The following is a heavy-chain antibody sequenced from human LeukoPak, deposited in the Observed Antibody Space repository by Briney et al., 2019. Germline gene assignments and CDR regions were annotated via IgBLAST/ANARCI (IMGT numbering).Heavy chain of an antibody. J-gene: IGHJ4*02. CDR3: AKDSGSNLYYFDY. D-gene: IGHD1-26*01. CDR1: AFTFGSFG. V-gene: IGHV3-23*01. CDR2: ISSSGGYT. Sequence: GGSLRLSCAASAFTFGSFGMSWVRQAPGKGLEWVSAISSSGGYTYYADSVKGRFIISRDNSKDMLYLQMNSLRAEDTAVYYCAKDSGSNLYYFDYWGQGTLVTVSS.